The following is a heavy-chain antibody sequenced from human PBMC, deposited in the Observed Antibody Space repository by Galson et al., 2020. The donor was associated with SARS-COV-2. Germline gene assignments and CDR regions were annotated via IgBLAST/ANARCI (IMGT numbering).Heavy chain of an antibody. Sequence: SETLSLTCAVSGGSISSGGYYWSWIRQHPGKGLEWIGSIYYSGSTYYNPSLKSRVTISVDTSKNQFSLKLSSVTAADTAVYYCARGISYYYDSSGYYYSPTFDYWGQGTLVTVSS. J-gene: IGHJ4*02. CDR3: ARGISYYYDSSGYYYSPTFDY. CDR2: IYYSGST. D-gene: IGHD3-22*01. CDR1: GGSISSGGYY. V-gene: IGHV4-31*11.